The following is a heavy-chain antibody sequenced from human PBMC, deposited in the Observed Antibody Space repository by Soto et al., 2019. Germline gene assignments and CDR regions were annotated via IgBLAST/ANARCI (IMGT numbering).Heavy chain of an antibody. D-gene: IGHD6-13*01. CDR1: GGTFSSYA. V-gene: IGHV1-69*12. J-gene: IGHJ4*02. CDR2: IIPIFGTA. CDR3: ARGETPFSYSSSWN. Sequence: QVQLVQSGAEVKKPGSSVKVSCKASGGTFSSYAISWVRQAPGQGLEWMGGIIPIFGTANYAQKFQGRVTXSAXAXTSTDYRELSSLRCEDTAVDYCARGETPFSYSSSWNWGQGTLVTVSS.